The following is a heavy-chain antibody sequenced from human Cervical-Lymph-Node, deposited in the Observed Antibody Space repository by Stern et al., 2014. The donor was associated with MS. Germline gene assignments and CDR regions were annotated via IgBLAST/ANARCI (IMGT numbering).Heavy chain of an antibody. V-gene: IGHV1-8*01. D-gene: IGHD3-16*01. CDR1: GYTFINYD. Sequence: EQLVESGPQVRKPGASVKVSCQASGYTFINYDIFWVRQATGQGLEWMGWMNPNNANTGHAQKFQGRVTMTRNTSISTAYMELSGLRSDDTAVYYCVRGGLSYGYGLDAWGQGTAVIVSS. CDR2: MNPNNANT. CDR3: VRGGLSYGYGLDA. J-gene: IGHJ6*02.